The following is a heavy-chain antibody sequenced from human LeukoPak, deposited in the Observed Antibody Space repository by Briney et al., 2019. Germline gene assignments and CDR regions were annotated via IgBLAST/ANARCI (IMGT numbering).Heavy chain of an antibody. CDR1: GFTLSSYA. J-gene: IGHJ4*02. CDR2: ISVSGNT. D-gene: IGHD3-22*01. Sequence: GGSLRLSCAASGFTLSSYAMSWVRQAPGKGLEWVSAISVSGNTYHADSVKGRFTISRDNSKDTLYLQMNSLRAEDTAVYYCAKDFTYYYDSSGYCFDYWGQGTLVTVSS. V-gene: IGHV3-23*01. CDR3: AKDFTYYYDSSGYCFDY.